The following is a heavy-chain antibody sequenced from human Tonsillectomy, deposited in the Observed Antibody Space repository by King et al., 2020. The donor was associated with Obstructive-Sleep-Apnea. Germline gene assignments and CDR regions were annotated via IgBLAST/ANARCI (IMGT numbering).Heavy chain of an antibody. CDR1: GGSISSYY. CDR2: IYYSGST. V-gene: IGHV4-59*08. D-gene: IGHD1-1*01. J-gene: IGHJ4*02. CDR3: ARLDVWNDKRVIDY. Sequence: VQLQESGPGLVKPSETLSLTCTVSGGSISSYYWSWIRQPPGKGLEWIGYIYYSGSTNYNPSLKSRVTISVDTSKNQFSLKLSSVTAADTAVYYCARLDVWNDKRVIDYWGQGTLVTVSS.